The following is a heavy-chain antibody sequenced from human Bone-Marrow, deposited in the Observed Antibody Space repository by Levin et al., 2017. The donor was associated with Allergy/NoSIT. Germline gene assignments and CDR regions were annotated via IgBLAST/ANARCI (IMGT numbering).Heavy chain of an antibody. V-gene: IGHV4-61*09. CDR3: ARAQWLAPFDI. J-gene: IGHJ3*02. Sequence: PSETLSLTCTVSRDSMSSGRFYWSWIRQPAGKGLEWIGHIQTSGITTYKPSLKSRLTISSDTSKNQFSMKLTSVTAADTAVYYCARAQWLAPFDIWGQGTMVTVSS. CDR1: RDSMSSGRFY. D-gene: IGHD6-19*01. CDR2: IQTSGIT.